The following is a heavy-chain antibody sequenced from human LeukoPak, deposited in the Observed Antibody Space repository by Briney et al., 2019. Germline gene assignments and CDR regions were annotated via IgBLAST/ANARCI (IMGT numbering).Heavy chain of an antibody. V-gene: IGHV1-2*02. J-gene: IGHJ4*02. Sequence: GASVKVSCKASGYTFTGYYMHWVRQAPGQGLEWMGWISPNSGGTNYAQNFQGRVTMTGGTSISTAYMELSRLRSDDTAVYYCAREYYDSSGYYSYYFDYWGQGTLVTVSS. D-gene: IGHD3-22*01. CDR2: ISPNSGGT. CDR1: GYTFTGYY. CDR3: AREYYDSSGYYSYYFDY.